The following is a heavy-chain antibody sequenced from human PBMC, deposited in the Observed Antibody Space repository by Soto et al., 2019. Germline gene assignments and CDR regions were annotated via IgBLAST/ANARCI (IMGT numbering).Heavy chain of an antibody. V-gene: IGHV4-34*01. CDR2: INHSGST. CDR3: ARGNSPDILTGYYDYGMDV. J-gene: IGHJ6*02. Sequence: QVQLQQWGAGLLKPSETLSLTCAVYGGSFSGYYWIWIRQPPGKGLEWIGEINHSGSTNYNPSLKSRVTISVDTSKNQFSLKLSSVTDADTAVYYCARGNSPDILTGYYDYGMDVWGQGTTVTVSS. D-gene: IGHD3-9*01. CDR1: GGSFSGYY.